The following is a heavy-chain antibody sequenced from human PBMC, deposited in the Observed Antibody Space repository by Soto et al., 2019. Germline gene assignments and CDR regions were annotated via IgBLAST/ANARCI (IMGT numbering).Heavy chain of an antibody. CDR2: ISYDGSNK. D-gene: IGHD6-19*01. Sequence: SCAASGFTFSSYAMHWVRQAPGKGLEWVAVISYDGSNKYYADSVKGRFTISRDNSKNTLYLQMNSLRAEDTAVYYCARSYSSGWGGYWGQGTLVTVSS. CDR3: ARSYSSGWGGY. CDR1: GFTFSSYA. J-gene: IGHJ4*02. V-gene: IGHV3-30-3*01.